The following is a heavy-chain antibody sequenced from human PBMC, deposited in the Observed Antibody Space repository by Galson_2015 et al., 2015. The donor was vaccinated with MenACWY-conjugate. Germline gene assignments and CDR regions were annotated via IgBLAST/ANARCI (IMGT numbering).Heavy chain of an antibody. CDR2: IYHTGIT. D-gene: IGHD4-23*01. J-gene: IGHJ4*02. CDR1: GGSISPFY. V-gene: IGHV4-59*01. Sequence: LSLTCTVSGGSISPFYWSWIRQSPGKGLEWIGYIYHTGITYYNPSLKSRVSISVDTAMDQFSLKVNSVTPADTAVYFCARAGGWVGTANYWGQGILVTVSS. CDR3: ARAGGWVGTANY.